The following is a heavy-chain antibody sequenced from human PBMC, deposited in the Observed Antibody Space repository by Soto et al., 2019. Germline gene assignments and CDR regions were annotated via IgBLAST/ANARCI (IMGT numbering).Heavy chain of an antibody. CDR3: AKDISSSWEFDY. CDR2: ISWNSGSI. V-gene: IGHV3-9*01. CDR1: GFTFDDYA. D-gene: IGHD6-13*01. Sequence: EVQLVESGGGLVQPGRSLRLSCAASGFTFDDYAMHWVRQAPGKGLEWVSGISWNSGSIGYADSVKGRFTISRDNAKNSLYLQMNSLRAEDTALYYCAKDISSSWEFDYWGQGTLVTVSS. J-gene: IGHJ4*02.